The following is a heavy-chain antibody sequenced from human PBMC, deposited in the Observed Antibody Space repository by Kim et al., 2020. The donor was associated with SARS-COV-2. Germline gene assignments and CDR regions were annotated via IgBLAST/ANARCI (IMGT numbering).Heavy chain of an antibody. CDR1: GYTFTSYA. CDR3: ARVPRSRTRITMVRGVINYYYGMDV. J-gene: IGHJ6*02. Sequence: ASVKVSCKASGYTFTSYAMHWVRQAPGQRLEWMGWINAGNGNTKYSQKFQGRVTITRDTSASTAYMELSSLRSKDTAVYYCARVPRSRTRITMVRGVINYYYGMDVWGQGTTVTVSS. V-gene: IGHV1-3*01. CDR2: INAGNGNT. D-gene: IGHD3-10*01.